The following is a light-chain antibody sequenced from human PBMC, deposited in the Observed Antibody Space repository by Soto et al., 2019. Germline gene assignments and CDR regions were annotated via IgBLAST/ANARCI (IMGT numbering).Light chain of an antibody. J-gene: IGKJ4*01. CDR3: QQRSSWPLT. Sequence: EIVLTQSPATLSLSPGERATLSCRASQSVSSSLAWHQQKPGQAPRLLIYDASNRATGIPARFSGSGSGTDFTLTISSLEPEDFAVYYCQQRSSWPLTVGGGTKVDIK. V-gene: IGKV3-11*01. CDR2: DAS. CDR1: QSVSSS.